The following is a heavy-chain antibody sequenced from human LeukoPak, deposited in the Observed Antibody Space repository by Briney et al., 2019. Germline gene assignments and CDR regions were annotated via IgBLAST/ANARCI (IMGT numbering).Heavy chain of an antibody. CDR2: IKSKTDGGTT. Sequence: GGSLRLSCAASGFTFSSYSMNWVRQAPGKGLEWVGRIKSKTDGGTTDYAAPVKGRFTISRDNSKNTLYLQMNSLRAEDTAVYYCAKSPFEFTYFDYWGQGTLVTVSS. J-gene: IGHJ4*02. CDR1: GFTFSSYS. CDR3: AKSPFEFTYFDY. V-gene: IGHV3-15*01. D-gene: IGHD3-10*01.